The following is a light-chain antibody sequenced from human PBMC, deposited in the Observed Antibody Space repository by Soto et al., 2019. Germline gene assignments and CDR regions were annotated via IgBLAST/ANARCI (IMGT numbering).Light chain of an antibody. CDR2: VNS. CDR3: QSYDSSLSGV. V-gene: IGLV1-40*01. Sequence: QSVLTQPPSVSGAPGQRVTISCTGSSSNIGAGYDVHWYQQLPGTAPKLLIYVNSNRPSGVPDRFSGSKSGTSASLAITGLQAEDDADYYCQSYDSSLSGVFGGGTKLTVL. J-gene: IGLJ3*02. CDR1: SSNIGAGYD.